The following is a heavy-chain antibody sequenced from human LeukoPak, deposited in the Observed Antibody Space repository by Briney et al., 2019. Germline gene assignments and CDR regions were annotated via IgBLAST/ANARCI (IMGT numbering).Heavy chain of an antibody. J-gene: IGHJ5*02. CDR3: ARVRTALTNWFDP. CDR2: IYSGGST. D-gene: IGHD2-21*02. V-gene: IGHV3-66*01. CDR1: GFTVSSSY. Sequence: GGSLRLSCAASGFTVSSSYMSWVRQAPGKGLEWVSPIYSGGSTYYADSVKGRFTISRDNSKNTLSLQMNSLRAEDTAVYYCARVRTALTNWFDPWGQGTLVTVAS.